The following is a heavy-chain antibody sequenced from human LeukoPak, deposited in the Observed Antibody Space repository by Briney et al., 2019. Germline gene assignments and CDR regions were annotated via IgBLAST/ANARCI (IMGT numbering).Heavy chain of an antibody. V-gene: IGHV4-34*01. J-gene: IGHJ3*02. CDR1: GGSFRCYY. CDR2: INRSGST. CDR3: ARTRHYYGSGSHFFDI. D-gene: IGHD3-10*01. Sequence: SETLSLTCAVYGGSFRCYYWSWIRQPPGKGLEWIGEINRSGSTNYNPPLKSRVTISVDTSKNQFSLKLSSVPAADTAVYYCARTRHYYGSGSHFFDIWGQGTMVTVSS.